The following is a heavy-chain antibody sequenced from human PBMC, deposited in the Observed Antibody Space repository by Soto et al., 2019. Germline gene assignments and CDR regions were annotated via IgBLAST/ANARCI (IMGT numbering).Heavy chain of an antibody. V-gene: IGHV3-74*01. CDR3: ARDDSGSYYWLSYGMDV. CDR2: INSDGSST. CDR1: GFTFSSYW. D-gene: IGHD1-26*01. J-gene: IGHJ6*02. Sequence: GGSLRLSCAASGFTFSSYWMHWVRQAPGKGLVWVSRINSDGSSTSYADSVKGRFTISRDNAKNTLYLQMNSLRAEDTAVYYCARDDSGSYYWLSYGMDVWGQGTTVTVSS.